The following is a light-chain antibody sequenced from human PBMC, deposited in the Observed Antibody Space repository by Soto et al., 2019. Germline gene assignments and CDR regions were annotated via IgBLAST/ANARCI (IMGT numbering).Light chain of an antibody. Sequence: QSVLTQPPSVSAAPGQEVTISCSGSSSNIGNNYVSWYQQLPGTAPELLIYENNKRPSGIPDRFSGSKSGTSATLGITGLQTGDEADYYRGTWDSSLSRGVFGTGTKVTV. CDR1: SSNIGNNY. CDR3: GTWDSSLSRGV. J-gene: IGLJ1*01. CDR2: ENN. V-gene: IGLV1-51*02.